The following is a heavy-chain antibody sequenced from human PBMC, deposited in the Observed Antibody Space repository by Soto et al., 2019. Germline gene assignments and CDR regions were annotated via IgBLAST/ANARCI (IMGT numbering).Heavy chain of an antibody. CDR3: ARGGDYGDYGYYYYGMDV. D-gene: IGHD4-17*01. V-gene: IGHV1-8*01. J-gene: IGHJ6*02. Sequence: ASVKVSCKTSGYTFTSYDINWVRQATGQGLEWMGWMNPNSGNTGYAQKFQGRVTMTRNTSISTAYMELSSLRSEDTAVYYCARGGDYGDYGYYYYGMDVWGQGTTVTVSS. CDR1: GYTFTSYD. CDR2: MNPNSGNT.